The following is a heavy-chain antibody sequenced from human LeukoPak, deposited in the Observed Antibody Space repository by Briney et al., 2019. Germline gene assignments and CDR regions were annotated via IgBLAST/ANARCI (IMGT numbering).Heavy chain of an antibody. CDR3: ARGPNLSLRYFDRWATQTRQRAFDI. CDR1: GFTLSSYW. D-gene: IGHD3-9*01. Sequence: PGGSLRLSCAASGFTLSSYWMHWVRQAPGKGLVWVSRINSDGSSTSYADSVKGRFTISRDNAKNTLYLQMNSLRAEDTAVYYCARGPNLSLRYFDRWATQTRQRAFDIWGQGTMVTVSS. J-gene: IGHJ3*02. V-gene: IGHV3-74*01. CDR2: INSDGSST.